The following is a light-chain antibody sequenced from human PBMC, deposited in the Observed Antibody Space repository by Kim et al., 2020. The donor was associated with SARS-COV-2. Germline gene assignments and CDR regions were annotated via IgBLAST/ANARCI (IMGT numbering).Light chain of an antibody. J-gene: IGKJ4*01. CDR3: QQYNLYPLT. Sequence: ASVGDKGTITCRASQNITRWLAWYQQKPGKAPKHLISDASTLQGVVPSRFRGSGSGTEFTLTITSLQPDDFATYYCQQYNLYPLTFGGGTKVDIK. V-gene: IGKV1-5*01. CDR1: QNITRW. CDR2: DAS.